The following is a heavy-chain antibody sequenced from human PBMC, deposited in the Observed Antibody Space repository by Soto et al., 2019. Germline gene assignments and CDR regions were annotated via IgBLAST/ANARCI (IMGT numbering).Heavy chain of an antibody. J-gene: IGHJ4*02. Sequence: GSLRLSCAASGFTFKTYSMSWVRQVPGKGLEWVSTITSSSSYIYYADSVKGRFTTSRDNAENSLSLQMNSLRAEDTAIYYCAGGGDRATMGYWGQGTLVTVSS. CDR3: AGGGDRATMGY. D-gene: IGHD5-18*01. CDR1: GFTFKTYS. CDR2: ITSSSSYI. V-gene: IGHV3-21*01.